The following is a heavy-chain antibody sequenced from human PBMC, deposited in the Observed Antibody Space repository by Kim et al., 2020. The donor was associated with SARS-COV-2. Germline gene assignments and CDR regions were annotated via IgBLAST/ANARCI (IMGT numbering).Heavy chain of an antibody. V-gene: IGHV3-66*02. CDR2: IYSGGST. Sequence: GGSLRLSCAASGFTVSSNYMSWVRQAPGKGLEWVSVIYSGGSTYYADSVKGRFTISRENSKNTLYLQMNSLRAEDTAVYYCARGGRYYDSSGYYLESYYYGMDVWGQGTTVTVSS. D-gene: IGHD3-22*01. CDR3: ARGGRYYDSSGYYLESYYYGMDV. J-gene: IGHJ6*02. CDR1: GFTVSSNY.